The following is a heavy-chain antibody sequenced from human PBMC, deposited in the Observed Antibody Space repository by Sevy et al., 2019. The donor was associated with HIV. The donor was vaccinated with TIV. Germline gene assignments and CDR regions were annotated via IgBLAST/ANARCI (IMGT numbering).Heavy chain of an antibody. D-gene: IGHD4-17*01. CDR3: AKGLRGTTTNNWFDP. V-gene: IGHV3-23*01. Sequence: GGSLRLSCAASGFPLSSYAMSWVRQAPGKGLEWVSTISGSGGSAYYAYSVKGRFTISRDNSKNTLFLQMHSLRAEDTAVYYCAKGLRGTTTNNWFDPWGQGALVTVSS. J-gene: IGHJ5*02. CDR1: GFPLSSYA. CDR2: ISGSGGSA.